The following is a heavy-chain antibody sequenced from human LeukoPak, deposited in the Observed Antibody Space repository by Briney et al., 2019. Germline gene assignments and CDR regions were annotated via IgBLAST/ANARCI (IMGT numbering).Heavy chain of an antibody. D-gene: IGHD3-10*01. V-gene: IGHV3-30*04. CDR2: ISYDGSNK. J-gene: IGHJ4*02. Sequence: GSLRLSCAASGFTFSSYAMHWVRQAPGKGLEWVAVISYDGSNKYYADSVKGRFTISRDNSKNTLYLQMNSLRAEDTAVYYCATYYYGSGSKKGEYYFDYWGQGTLVTVSS. CDR3: ATYYYGSGSKKGEYYFDY. CDR1: GFTFSSYA.